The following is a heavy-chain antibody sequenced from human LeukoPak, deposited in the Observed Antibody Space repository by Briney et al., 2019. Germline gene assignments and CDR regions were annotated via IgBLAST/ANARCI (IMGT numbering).Heavy chain of an antibody. V-gene: IGHV3-30*02. CDR3: AKYTGDYYDSSGYQYYFDY. Sequence: GGSLRLSCAASGIVFSAYGMHWVGQAPGKGLEWVAFIRYDGISKYYEDSVKGRFTISRDNSKTTLYLQMNSLRAEDTAVYYCAKYTGDYYDSSGYQYYFDYWGQGTLVTVSS. CDR1: GIVFSAYG. J-gene: IGHJ4*02. CDR2: IRYDGISK. D-gene: IGHD3-22*01.